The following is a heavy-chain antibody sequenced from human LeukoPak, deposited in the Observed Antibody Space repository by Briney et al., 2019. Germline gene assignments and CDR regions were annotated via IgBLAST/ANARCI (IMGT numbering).Heavy chain of an antibody. Sequence: PSETLSLTCTVSGYSISSGYYWGWIRQPPGKGLEWIGSIYHSGSTYYNPSLKSRVTISVDTSKNQFSLKLSSVTAADTAVYYCARGPCSGGSCPFDYWGQGTQVTVSS. J-gene: IGHJ4*02. CDR3: ARGPCSGGSCPFDY. CDR2: IYHSGST. CDR1: GYSISSGYY. D-gene: IGHD2-15*01. V-gene: IGHV4-38-2*02.